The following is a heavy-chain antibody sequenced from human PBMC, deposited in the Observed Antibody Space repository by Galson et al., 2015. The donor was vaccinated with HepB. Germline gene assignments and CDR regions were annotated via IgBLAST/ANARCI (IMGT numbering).Heavy chain of an antibody. Sequence: SLRLSCAASGFTFGDYAMSWFRQAPGKGLEWVGFIRSKAYGGTTEYAASVKGRFTISRDDSKSIAYLQMNSLKTEDTAVYYCTRVNQVRKGAYCGGDCYSGDLDWGQGTLVTVSS. CDR1: GFTFGDYA. V-gene: IGHV3-49*03. CDR3: TRVNQVRKGAYCGGDCYSGDLD. J-gene: IGHJ4*02. D-gene: IGHD2-21*02. CDR2: IRSKAYGGTT.